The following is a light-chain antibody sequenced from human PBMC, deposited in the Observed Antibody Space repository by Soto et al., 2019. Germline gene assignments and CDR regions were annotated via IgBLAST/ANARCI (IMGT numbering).Light chain of an antibody. CDR2: GIS. V-gene: IGKV3-20*01. CDR3: QQYSTLPHT. CDR1: KSVTNRY. J-gene: IGKJ2*01. Sequence: ENGLTQSPGILTLSPGVRATLSCRATKSVTNRYFAWYQQKPGQAPRLLLYGISSRATDIQDRFSGSGSGTDFTLTSRRLEPADFVVYYCQQYSTLPHTFGQGPKLEV.